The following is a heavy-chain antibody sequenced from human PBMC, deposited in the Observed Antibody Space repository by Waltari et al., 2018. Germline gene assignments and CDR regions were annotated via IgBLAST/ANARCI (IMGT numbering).Heavy chain of an antibody. CDR2: MNPNSGNT. J-gene: IGHJ5*02. CDR3: SRGAATGKGANWFDP. CDR1: GYTFTSYD. Sequence: QVQLVQSGAEVKKPGASVKVSCKASGYTFTSYDINWVRQATGQGPEWMGWMNPNSGNTGYAQKFQDRVTMTRNTSISTAYMELGSLTSEDTAVYYCSRGAATGKGANWFDPWGQGSLVTVSS. D-gene: IGHD6-13*01. V-gene: IGHV1-8*01.